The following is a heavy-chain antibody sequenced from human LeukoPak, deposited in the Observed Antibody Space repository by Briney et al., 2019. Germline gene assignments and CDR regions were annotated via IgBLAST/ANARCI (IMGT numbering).Heavy chain of an antibody. CDR2: ISSSSSYI. CDR1: GFTFSSYS. CDR3: ARAPPYSGYPPFDY. J-gene: IGHJ4*02. D-gene: IGHD5-12*01. V-gene: IGHV3-21*01. Sequence: PGGSLRLSCAASGFTFSSYSMNWVRQAPGKGLEWVSSISSSSSYIYYADSVKGRFTISRDNAKNSLYLQMNSLRAEDTAVYYCARAPPYSGYPPFDYWGQGTLVTVSS.